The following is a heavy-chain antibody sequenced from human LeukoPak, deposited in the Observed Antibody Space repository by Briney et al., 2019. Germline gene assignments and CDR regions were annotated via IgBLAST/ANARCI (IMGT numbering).Heavy chain of an antibody. J-gene: IGHJ5*02. D-gene: IGHD2-2*01. CDR3: ARDGGAAAMFWFDP. CDR2: IRYDGSNK. CDR1: GFTFSRYG. Sequence: GGSLRLSCAASGFTFSRYGMHWVRQAPGKGLEWVAFIRYDGSNKYYADSVKGRFTISRDNAKNSLYLQMNSLRAEDTAVYYCARDGGAAAMFWFDPWGQGTLVTVSS. V-gene: IGHV3-30*02.